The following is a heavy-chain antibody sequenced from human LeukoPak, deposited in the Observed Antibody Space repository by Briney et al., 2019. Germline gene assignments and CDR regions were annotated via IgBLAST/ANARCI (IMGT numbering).Heavy chain of an antibody. D-gene: IGHD2-15*01. CDR3: ARGVAPRPIFDY. Sequence: ASVKVSCKASGYTFTSYDINWVRQATGQGLEWMGWMNPNSGNTGYAQKFQGRVTMTRNTSISTAYMELGSLRSEDTAVYYCARGVAPRPIFDYWGQGTLVTVSS. V-gene: IGHV1-8*01. CDR2: MNPNSGNT. CDR1: GYTFTSYD. J-gene: IGHJ4*02.